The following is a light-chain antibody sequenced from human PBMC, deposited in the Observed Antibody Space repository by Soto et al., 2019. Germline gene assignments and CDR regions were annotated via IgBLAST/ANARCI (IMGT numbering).Light chain of an antibody. CDR3: TSFTSSTTPYV. V-gene: IGLV2-14*03. J-gene: IGLJ1*01. Sequence: QSVLTQRASVSGSLGQSITISCTGTSSDVGGYIFVSWYQQHPGKAPKLLIYEVSNRPSGVSNRFSGSRSDNTASLTISGFQAEDEADYYCTSFTSSTTPYVFGTGTKVTVL. CDR1: SSDVGGYIF. CDR2: EVS.